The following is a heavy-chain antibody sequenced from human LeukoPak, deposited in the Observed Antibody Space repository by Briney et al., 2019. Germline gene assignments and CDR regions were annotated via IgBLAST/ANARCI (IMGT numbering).Heavy chain of an antibody. CDR2: ISNSGST. J-gene: IGHJ4*02. V-gene: IGHV4-30-4*01. Sequence: PSETLSLTCTVSDGSISSGDYYWNWIRHPPGKGLEWIGYISNSGSTYYNPSLKSRVTISLDKSKSQFSLQLSSVTAADTAVYYCARDHGYYDSSGYFHAFDYWGQGTLVTVSS. D-gene: IGHD3-22*01. CDR1: DGSISSGDYY. CDR3: ARDHGYYDSSGYFHAFDY.